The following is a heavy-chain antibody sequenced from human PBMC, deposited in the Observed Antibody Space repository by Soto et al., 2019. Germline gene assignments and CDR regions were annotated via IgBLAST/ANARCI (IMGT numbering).Heavy chain of an antibody. D-gene: IGHD3-9*01. CDR1: GISLNTSAVG. Sequence: SGPTLVNPTQTLTLTCSFSGISLNTSAVGVGWIRQPPGKALEWLALIYWDDDKRYSPSLKSRLTITKDTSKNHVVLTMTNMDPVDTATYYCAHILIRNFDWLPLAYDYWGQGTLVTVSS. V-gene: IGHV2-5*02. CDR3: AHILIRNFDWLPLAYDY. CDR2: IYWDDDK. J-gene: IGHJ4*02.